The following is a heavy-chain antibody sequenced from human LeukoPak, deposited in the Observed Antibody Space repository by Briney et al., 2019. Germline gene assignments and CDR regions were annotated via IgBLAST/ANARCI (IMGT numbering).Heavy chain of an antibody. CDR3: ARDQLPEAFDI. Sequence: PSETLSLTCAVYGGSFSGYYWSWIRQPPGKGLEWIGEINHSGSTNYNPSLKSRVTISVDTSKNQFSLKLSSVTAADTAVYYCARDQLPEAFDIWGQGTMVTVSS. CDR2: INHSGST. V-gene: IGHV4-34*01. CDR1: GGSFSGYY. D-gene: IGHD1-7*01. J-gene: IGHJ3*02.